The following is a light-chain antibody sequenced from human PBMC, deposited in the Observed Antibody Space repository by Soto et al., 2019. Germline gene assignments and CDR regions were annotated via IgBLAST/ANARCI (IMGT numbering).Light chain of an antibody. Sequence: EVVMTQSPATLSLSPGERATRSCRASQSVKANLAWYQQKRGQAPRLLIQGASNRATSSAASFSGSGFGTEFILTISSLQSEDFAVYYCQQYNTWLWTFGQGTKVEI. J-gene: IGKJ1*01. CDR2: GAS. CDR3: QQYNTWLWT. CDR1: QSVKAN. V-gene: IGKV3-15*01.